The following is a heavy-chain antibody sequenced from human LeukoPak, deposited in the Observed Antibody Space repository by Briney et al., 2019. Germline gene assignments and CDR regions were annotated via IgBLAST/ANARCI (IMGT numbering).Heavy chain of an antibody. Sequence: PGGSLRLSCAASGFTFSSYGMHWVRQAPGKGLEWVAVIWYDGSNKYYADSVKGRFTISRDNSKNTLYLQMNSLRAEDTAVYYCARGTYLLDYGDYVWEYYFDYWGQGTLVTVSS. V-gene: IGHV3-33*01. CDR2: IWYDGSNK. CDR1: GFTFSSYG. J-gene: IGHJ4*02. D-gene: IGHD4-17*01. CDR3: ARGTYLLDYGDYVWEYYFDY.